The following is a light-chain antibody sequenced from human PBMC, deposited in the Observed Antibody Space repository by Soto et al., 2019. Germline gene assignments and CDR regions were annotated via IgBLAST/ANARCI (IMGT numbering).Light chain of an antibody. Sequence: QSVLTQPPSASGTPGQRVTISCSGSSSNIGSYYVYWYQQLPGTAPKLLIYTNNQWPSGVPDRFSGSKSGTSASLAISGLRSEDEADYYCAAWDDSLSGPGVFGGGTKLTVL. J-gene: IGLJ3*02. CDR3: AAWDDSLSGPGV. V-gene: IGLV1-47*01. CDR2: TNN. CDR1: SSNIGSYY.